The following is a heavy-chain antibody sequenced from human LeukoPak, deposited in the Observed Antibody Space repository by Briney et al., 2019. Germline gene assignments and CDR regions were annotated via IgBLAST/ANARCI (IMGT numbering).Heavy chain of an antibody. Sequence: SETLSLTCAVYGGSFSGYYWNWIRQPPGKGLEWIATIYYSGSTYHNPSLKSRVDISLDGSKNQFSLKLTSLTAADTAFCARVRSPNTGNYVSPGTPKHFDLWGRGTLVTVSS. J-gene: IGHJ4*02. V-gene: IGHV4-34*03. D-gene: IGHD1-1*01. CDR2: IYYSGST. CDR1: GGSFSGYY. CDR3: VRSPNTGNYVSPGTPKHFDL.